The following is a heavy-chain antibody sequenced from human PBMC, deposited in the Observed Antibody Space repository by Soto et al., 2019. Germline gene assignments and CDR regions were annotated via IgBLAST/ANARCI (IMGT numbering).Heavy chain of an antibody. V-gene: IGHV1-69*01. D-gene: IGHD6-19*01. J-gene: IGHJ4*02. CDR2: IHPLLHTT. Sequence: QVHLVQSGAEVKKPGSSVKVSCKASGGTFTSYTFSWVRQAPGQGPEWMGGIHPLLHTTNYAQKFQGRVTITADESTSTAYMALRSLRSEDTAVYYCARLPIRYSTVRYRDYWGQGTLVTVSS. CDR1: GGTFTSYT. CDR3: ARLPIRYSTVRYRDY.